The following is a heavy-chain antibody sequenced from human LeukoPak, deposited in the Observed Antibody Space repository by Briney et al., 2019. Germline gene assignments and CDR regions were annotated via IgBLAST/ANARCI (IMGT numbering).Heavy chain of an antibody. CDR2: IYPSDSNT. Sequence: GESLKISCKGSGFSFTSYWIGWVRQMPGKGLEWMGIIYPSDSNTRYSPSFQGQITISADKSISTAYLQWSSLKASDTAMYYCARHLRCTHGVCSSYYYYYMDVWGKGTTVTVSS. CDR1: GFSFTSYW. J-gene: IGHJ6*03. CDR3: ARHLRCTHGVCSSYYYYYMDV. D-gene: IGHD2-8*01. V-gene: IGHV5-51*01.